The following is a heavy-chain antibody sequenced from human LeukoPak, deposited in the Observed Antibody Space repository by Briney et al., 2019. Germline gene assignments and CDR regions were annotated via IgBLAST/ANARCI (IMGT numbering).Heavy chain of an antibody. CDR3: VTHYKWDLLVHAFDF. CDR1: GFTFSSYA. Sequence: QSGGSLRLSCAASGFTFSSYAMHWVRQAPGKGLEWVALISYDESYRYYADSVKGRFTISRVDPKNMLYLQMNSLRADDTAEYYCVTHYKWDLLVHAFDFWGQGTRVTVSS. D-gene: IGHD1-26*01. V-gene: IGHV3-30-3*01. J-gene: IGHJ3*01. CDR2: ISYDESYR.